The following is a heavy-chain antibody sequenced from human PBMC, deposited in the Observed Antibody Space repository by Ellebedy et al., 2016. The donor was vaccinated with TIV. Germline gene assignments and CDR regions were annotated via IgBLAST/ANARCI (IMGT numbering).Heavy chain of an antibody. Sequence: SETLSLTXAVYGGSFSGYYWSWIRQPTGKGLEWIGEINHSGSTNYNPSLKSRVTISVDTSKNQFSLKLSSVTAADTAVYYCARYCCGVPNWFDPWGQGTLVTVSS. V-gene: IGHV4-34*01. CDR2: INHSGST. J-gene: IGHJ5*02. CDR1: GGSFSGYY. D-gene: IGHD2-21*01. CDR3: ARYCCGVPNWFDP.